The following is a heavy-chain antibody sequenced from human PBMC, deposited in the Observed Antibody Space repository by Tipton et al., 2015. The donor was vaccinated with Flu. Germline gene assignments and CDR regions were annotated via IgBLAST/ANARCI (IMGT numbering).Heavy chain of an antibody. CDR3: ARAPSGGSSIAARPNWFDP. V-gene: IGHV4-34*01. J-gene: IGHJ5*02. CDR2: INHSGST. D-gene: IGHD6-6*01. CDR1: GGSFSGYY. Sequence: TLSLTCAVYGGSFSGYYWSWIRQPPGKGLEWIGEINHSGSTNYNPSLKSRVTISVDTSKNQFSLKLSSVTAADTAVYYCARAPSGGSSIAARPNWFDPWGQGTLFTVAS.